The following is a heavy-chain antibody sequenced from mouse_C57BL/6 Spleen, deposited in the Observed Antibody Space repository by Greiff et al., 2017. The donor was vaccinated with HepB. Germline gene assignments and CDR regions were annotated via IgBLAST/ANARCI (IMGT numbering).Heavy chain of an antibody. CDR3: ARYYYGSRNYFDY. Sequence: DVKLVESGPGLVKPSQSLSLTCSVTGYSITSGYYWNWIRQFPGNKLEWMGYISYDGSNNYNPSLKNRISITRDTSKNQFFLKLNSVTTEDTATYYCARYYYGSRNYFDYWGQGTTLTVSS. J-gene: IGHJ2*01. D-gene: IGHD1-1*01. CDR2: ISYDGSN. V-gene: IGHV3-6*01. CDR1: GYSITSGYY.